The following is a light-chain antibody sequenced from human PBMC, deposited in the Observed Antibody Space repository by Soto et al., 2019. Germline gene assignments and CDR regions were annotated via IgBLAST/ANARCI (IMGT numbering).Light chain of an antibody. J-gene: IGLJ2*01. CDR1: SSDVGGYNY. Sequence: QSALTQPASVSGSPGQSITISCTGTSSDVGGYNYVSWYQQHPGKAPKLMIYDVSNRPSGVSNRFSGSKSGNTASLTISGLQADDEAVYYCSSYTSSSTVFFGGGTKLTVL. CDR2: DVS. V-gene: IGLV2-14*01. CDR3: SSYTSSSTVF.